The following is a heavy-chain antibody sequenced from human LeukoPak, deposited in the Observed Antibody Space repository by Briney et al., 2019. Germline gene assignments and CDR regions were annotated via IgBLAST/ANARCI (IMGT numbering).Heavy chain of an antibody. CDR1: GGSIRSGDYS. V-gene: IGHV4-31*03. CDR2: IYYGGST. D-gene: IGHD4-11*01. CDR3: ARDHTETSSLNFRNYYYYGMDI. Sequence: SQTLSLTCTVSGGSIRSGDYSWNWIRQHPGKGLEWIGYIYYGGSTYYNPSLTSRVTMSVDTSKNQSSLKLSSVTAADTAIYYCARDHTETSSLNFRNYYYYGMDIWGQGTTVIVSS. J-gene: IGHJ6*02.